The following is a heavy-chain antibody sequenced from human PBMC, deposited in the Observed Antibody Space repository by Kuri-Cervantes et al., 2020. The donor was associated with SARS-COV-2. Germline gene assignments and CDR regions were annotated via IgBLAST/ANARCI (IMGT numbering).Heavy chain of an antibody. V-gene: IGHV3-30*02. CDR1: GFPFSSYG. CDR3: AKRNIAVAGAFDC. D-gene: IGHD6-19*01. Sequence: GSLKISCAASGFPFSSYGMHWVRQAPGRGLEWVAFIRYDGSNKYYADSVKGRFTNTRDNAKKSLYLQMNSLRAEDTAVYYCAKRNIAVAGAFDCWGQGTLVTVSS. CDR2: IRYDGSNK. J-gene: IGHJ4*02.